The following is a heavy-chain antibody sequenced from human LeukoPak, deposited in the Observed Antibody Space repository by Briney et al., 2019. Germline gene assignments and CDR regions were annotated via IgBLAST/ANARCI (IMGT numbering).Heavy chain of an antibody. V-gene: IGHV1-69*05. CDR1: GGTFSSYA. CDR3: AKDNSVGDVAWWFDP. J-gene: IGHJ5*02. D-gene: IGHD1-26*01. CDR2: IIPIFGTA. Sequence: HGASVKVSCKASGGTFSSYAISWVRQAPGQGLEWMGGIIPIFGTANYAQKFQGRVTMTRDMSTTTDYMELSSLRSEDTAVYYCAKDNSVGDVAWWFDPWGQGTLVTVSS.